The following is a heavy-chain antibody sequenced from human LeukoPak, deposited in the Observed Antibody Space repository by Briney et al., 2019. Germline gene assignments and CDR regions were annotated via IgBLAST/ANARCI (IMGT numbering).Heavy chain of an antibody. CDR3: ARGLYSSSWYEVAY. Sequence: SETLSLTCTVSGGSISSYYWSWIRQPAGKGLEWIGRIYTSGSTNYNPSLKSRVTMSVDTSKNQFSLKLSSVTAADTAVYYCARGLYSSSWYEVAYWGQGTLVTVSS. CDR1: GGSISSYY. V-gene: IGHV4-4*07. CDR2: IYTSGST. J-gene: IGHJ4*02. D-gene: IGHD6-13*01.